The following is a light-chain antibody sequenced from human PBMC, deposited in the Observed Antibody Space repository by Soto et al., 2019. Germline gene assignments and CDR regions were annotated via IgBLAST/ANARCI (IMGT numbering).Light chain of an antibody. CDR1: QSVSSN. J-gene: IGKJ2*01. CDR2: GAS. CDR3: QQCNDWPHT. Sequence: EIVMTQSPATLSVSPGESATLSCRVSQSVSSNLAWYQQKPGQAPRLLIYGASTRATGIPARFSGRGSATEFTLTISSLQSEDCAVYYCQQCNDWPHTFGQGTKLEIK. V-gene: IGKV3-15*01.